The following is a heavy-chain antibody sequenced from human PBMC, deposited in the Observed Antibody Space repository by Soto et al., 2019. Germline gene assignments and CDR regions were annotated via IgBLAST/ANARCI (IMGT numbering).Heavy chain of an antibody. CDR1: GVSISSSY. J-gene: IGHJ4*02. CDR2: IYYTGST. V-gene: IGHV4-59*01. Sequence: PSVTLSLTCTVLGVSISSSYGRSIRQPPGKGLEWIGYIYYTGSTNYNPSLKSRVTISVDTSKIQFSLKLSSVTAADTAVYYCARAVYYYHSGYYCPYFDYWGQGTLVTVSS. D-gene: IGHD3-22*01. CDR3: ARAVYYYHSGYYCPYFDY.